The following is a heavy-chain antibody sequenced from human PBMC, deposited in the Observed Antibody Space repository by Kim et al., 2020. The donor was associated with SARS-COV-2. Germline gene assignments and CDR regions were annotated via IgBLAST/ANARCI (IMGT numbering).Heavy chain of an antibody. J-gene: IGHJ5*02. D-gene: IGHD2-15*01. V-gene: IGHV4-59*13. CDR1: GGSISDYY. CDR2: VHYDGTT. CDR3: ARVTDSGGTRLFEP. Sequence: SETLSLTCTVSGGSISDYYWNWIRQPPGKGLEWIGFVHYDGTTSYNPSLKSRVTILLDKSKNHFSLNLNSVTAADTAVYYCARVTDSGGTRLFEPWGQGTLVTVSS.